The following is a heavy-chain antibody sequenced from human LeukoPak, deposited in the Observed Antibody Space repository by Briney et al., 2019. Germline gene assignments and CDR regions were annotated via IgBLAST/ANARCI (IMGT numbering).Heavy chain of an antibody. J-gene: IGHJ5*02. V-gene: IGHV3-9*01. D-gene: IGHD3-10*01. CDR2: ISWNSGSI. CDR3: ARDKNSITMVRGVLDP. Sequence: GGSLRLSCAASGFTFDDYAMHWVRQAPGKGLEWVSGISWNSGSIGYADSVKGRFTISRDNAKNSLYLQMNSLRAEDTAVYYCARDKNSITMVRGVLDPWGQGTLVTVSS. CDR1: GFTFDDYA.